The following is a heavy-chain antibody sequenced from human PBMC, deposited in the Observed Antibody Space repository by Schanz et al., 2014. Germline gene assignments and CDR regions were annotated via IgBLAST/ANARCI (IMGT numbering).Heavy chain of an antibody. D-gene: IGHD6-19*01. V-gene: IGHV3-53*04. CDR2: IYSGGST. CDR1: GFTVSNNY. CDR3: ARLSSGSTDS. Sequence: EVQLVESGGGLVQPGGSLRLSCAASGFTVSNNYMNWVRQAPGKGLEWVSVIYSGGSTYYADSVKGRFTISTHNSKNTLYLQMNSLRAEDTAVYYCARLSSGSTDSWGQGTLVTVSS. J-gene: IGHJ4*02.